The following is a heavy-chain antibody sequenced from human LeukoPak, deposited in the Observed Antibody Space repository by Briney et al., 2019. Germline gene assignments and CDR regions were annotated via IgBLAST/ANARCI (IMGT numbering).Heavy chain of an antibody. D-gene: IGHD2-2*01. CDR2: IYDRGPA. V-gene: IGHV4-30-2*01. J-gene: IGHJ6*03. Sequence: PSQTLSLTCTVSGYAITSGGFSWNWIRQPPGKGLEWIGCIYDRGPAYYNPSLKSRVTMSVDTSENHFSLKLSSVTAADTAVYYCARVRPDGCSSTSCHALWHYYYYMDVWGKGTTVTVSS. CDR1: GYAITSGGFS. CDR3: ARVRPDGCSSTSCHALWHYYYYMDV.